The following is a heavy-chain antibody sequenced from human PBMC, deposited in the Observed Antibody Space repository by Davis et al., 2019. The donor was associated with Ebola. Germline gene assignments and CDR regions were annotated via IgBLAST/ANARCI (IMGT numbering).Heavy chain of an antibody. V-gene: IGHV3-53*01. CDR3: ARGGGYNFWDH. D-gene: IGHD5-24*01. Sequence: GESLKISCAASGVTVSSNYMSWVRQAPGKGLEWVSVIYIGGNTYYADSVKGRFTISRDISKNTVYLQMNSLRAEDTAVYYCARGGGYNFWDHWGQGILVTVSS. CDR2: IYIGGNT. J-gene: IGHJ4*02. CDR1: GVTVSSNY.